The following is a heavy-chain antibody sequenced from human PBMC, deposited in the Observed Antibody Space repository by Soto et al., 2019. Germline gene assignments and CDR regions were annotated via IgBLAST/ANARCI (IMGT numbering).Heavy chain of an antibody. Sequence: QVQLQESGPGLVKPSQTLSLTCTVSGGSISSGGYYWSWIRQHPGKGLEWIGYIDYSGSTYYNPSLNSRVTISVHTSKNQFSLKLSSVTAADTVVYYCARSMYGSGSYYKVWGVDYWGQGTLVTVSS. CDR1: GGSISSGGYY. V-gene: IGHV4-31*03. J-gene: IGHJ4*02. CDR3: ARSMYGSGSYYKVWGVDY. D-gene: IGHD3-10*01. CDR2: IDYSGST.